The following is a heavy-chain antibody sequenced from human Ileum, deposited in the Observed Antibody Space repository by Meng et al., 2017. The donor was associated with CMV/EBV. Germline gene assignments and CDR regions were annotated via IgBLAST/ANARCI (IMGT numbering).Heavy chain of an antibody. D-gene: IGHD5-24*01. Sequence: VTLAQCGAVLLKPSDTLSLTCGVSGGSFSNYYWSWIRQSPGKGLEWIGEIHPSGSTYYNPSLNSRVTMSVDTSKNQFSLNLRSVTAADTAVYYCSRGADAYKSGRSWGQGTLVTVSS. CDR3: SRGADAYKSGRS. CDR1: GGSFSNYY. V-gene: IGHV4-34*01. CDR2: IHPSGST. J-gene: IGHJ5*02.